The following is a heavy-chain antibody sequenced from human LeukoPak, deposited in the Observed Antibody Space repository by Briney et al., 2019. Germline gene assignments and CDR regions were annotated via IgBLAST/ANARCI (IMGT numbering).Heavy chain of an antibody. J-gene: IGHJ4*02. CDR2: INSDGSST. D-gene: IGHD7-27*01. CDR1: GFTFSSYW. Sequence: PGGSLRLSCAASGFTFSSYWMHWVRQVPGKGLVWVSRINSDGSSTSYADSVKGRFSISRDNAKNSLYLQMNSLRAEDTAMYYCARGHWGLDYWGQGTLVTVSS. CDR3: ARGHWGLDY. V-gene: IGHV3-74*01.